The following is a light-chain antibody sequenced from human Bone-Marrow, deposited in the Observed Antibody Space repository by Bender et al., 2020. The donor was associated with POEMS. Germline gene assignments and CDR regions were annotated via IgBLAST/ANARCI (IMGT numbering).Light chain of an antibody. V-gene: IGLV1-40*01. CDR1: SSNIGAGYD. CDR2: GNT. CDR3: QSYDRSLSAWV. J-gene: IGLJ3*02. Sequence: QSVLTQPPSVSGAPGQSITISCTGSSSNIGAGYDVNWYQQLPGAAPKLLVFGNTNRSPGVPDRFSGSKSGNSVSLAISGLQAEDEADYYCQSYDRSLSAWVFGGGTKLTVL.